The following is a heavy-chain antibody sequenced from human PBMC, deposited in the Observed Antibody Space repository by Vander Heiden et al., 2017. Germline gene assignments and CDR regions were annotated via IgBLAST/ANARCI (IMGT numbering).Heavy chain of an antibody. J-gene: IGHJ4*02. Sequence: EVQLLESGGGLVQPWGSLRLSCAASGFTFRNYPMTWVRQAPGKGLEWVSSISDDASGTYYANAVRARFTISRDNSRNTVSLQMSSLRAEDTALYYFARRDNTGWYSVDYWGQGTLVTVSS. D-gene: IGHD6-19*01. V-gene: IGHV3-23*01. CDR3: ARRDNTGWYSVDY. CDR1: GFTFRNYP. CDR2: ISDDASGT.